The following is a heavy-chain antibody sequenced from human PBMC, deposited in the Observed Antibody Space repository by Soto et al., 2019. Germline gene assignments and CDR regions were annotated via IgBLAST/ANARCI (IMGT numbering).Heavy chain of an antibody. CDR1: GFTLDAYP. Sequence: EVQLVESGGGLVQPGRSLRLSFAASGFTLDAYPMHWVLQAPGQGLEWVSGISWNSGSIGYADSVKGRFTISRDNAKNSLYLQMNSLRSEDTAVYYCVKDFYGEWWYPDYWGQGTLVTVSS. D-gene: IGHD2-15*01. V-gene: IGHV3-9*01. CDR3: VKDFYGEWWYPDY. J-gene: IGHJ4*02. CDR2: ISWNSGSI.